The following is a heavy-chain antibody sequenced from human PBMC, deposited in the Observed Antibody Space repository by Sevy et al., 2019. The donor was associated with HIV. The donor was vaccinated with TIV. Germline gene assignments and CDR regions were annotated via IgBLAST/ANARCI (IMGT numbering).Heavy chain of an antibody. Sequence: GGSLRLSFAASGFTLSSNGMTGVPQAPGKGLKGVPVITHDGSNKYYPDSVKGRFTISRDNSKNTLYLQMNSLRAEDTAVYYCAKADSSGYYYLDYWGQGTLVTVSS. CDR2: ITHDGSNK. J-gene: IGHJ4*02. V-gene: IGHV3-30*18. D-gene: IGHD3-22*01. CDR1: GFTLSSNG. CDR3: AKADSSGYYYLDY.